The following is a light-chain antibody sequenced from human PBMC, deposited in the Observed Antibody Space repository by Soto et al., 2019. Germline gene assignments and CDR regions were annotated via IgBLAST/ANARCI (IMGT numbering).Light chain of an antibody. CDR2: WAS. Sequence: DIVMTQSPDSLAVSLGERATINCKSSQSVLYSSNNKNYLAWYQQKPGQPPKLLIYWASTRESGVPDRFSGSGSCTDFTLTISRLQAEDVAVYYCQQYYSTPRTFGQGTKVEIK. CDR1: QSVLYSSNNKNY. V-gene: IGKV4-1*01. J-gene: IGKJ1*01. CDR3: QQYYSTPRT.